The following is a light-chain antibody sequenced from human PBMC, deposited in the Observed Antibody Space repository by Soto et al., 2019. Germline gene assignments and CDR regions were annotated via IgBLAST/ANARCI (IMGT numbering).Light chain of an antibody. V-gene: IGKV1-39*01. CDR1: QSITSH. J-gene: IGKJ4*01. CDR2: AAS. Sequence: HMTQSPSSLFASVGDRVTITCRSSQSITSHLNWYQQKVGQSPKLLIYAASTLQSGVPPRFSGSGSGTEFTLTISGLQREDFATYYCQQSHSAPLTFGGGTKVEIK. CDR3: QQSHSAPLT.